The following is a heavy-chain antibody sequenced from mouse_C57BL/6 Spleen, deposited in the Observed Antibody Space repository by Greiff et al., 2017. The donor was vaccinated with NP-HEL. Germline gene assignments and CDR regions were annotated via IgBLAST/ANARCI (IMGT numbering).Heavy chain of an antibody. J-gene: IGHJ2*01. Sequence: EVQLQQSVAELVRPGASVKLSCTASGFNIKNTYMHWVKQRPEQGLEWIGRIDPANGNTKYAPKFQGKATITAYTSSNTAYLQLSSLTSEDTAIYYCARDDYYGSSEYYFDYWGQGTTLTVSS. CDR1: GFNIKNTY. CDR3: ARDDYYGSSEYYFDY. CDR2: IDPANGNT. V-gene: IGHV14-3*01. D-gene: IGHD1-1*01.